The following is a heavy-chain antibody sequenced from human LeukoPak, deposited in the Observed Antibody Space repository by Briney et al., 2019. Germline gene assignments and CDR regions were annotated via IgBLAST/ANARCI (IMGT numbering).Heavy chain of an antibody. D-gene: IGHD3-10*01. CDR3: ARVWELSYDH. V-gene: IGHV3-53*01. J-gene: IGHJ4*02. CDR1: GFTFSIYW. Sequence: GGSLRLSCAASGFTFSIYWMSWVRQAPGKGLEWVSVIYSDGSRYYADTVKGRFTISRDNSKNTVDLLVNSPRAEDTAMYYCARVWELSYDHWGQGILVTVSS. CDR2: IYSDGSR.